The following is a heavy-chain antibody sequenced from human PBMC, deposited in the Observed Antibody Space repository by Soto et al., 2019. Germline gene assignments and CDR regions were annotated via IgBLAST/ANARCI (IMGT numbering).Heavy chain of an antibody. J-gene: IGHJ5*02. Sequence: QVQLVQSGAEVKKPGSSVKVSCKASGGTFSSYAISWVRQAPGQGLEWMGGSIPIFGTANYAQKVQCRVTITAAESTSTAYMELSSLRSEDTAVYYCASRAYYGSFGDNCCDPWGQVTLVTVS. CDR2: SIPIFGTA. D-gene: IGHD3-10*01. CDR3: ASRAYYGSFGDNCCDP. CDR1: GGTFSSYA. V-gene: IGHV1-69*01.